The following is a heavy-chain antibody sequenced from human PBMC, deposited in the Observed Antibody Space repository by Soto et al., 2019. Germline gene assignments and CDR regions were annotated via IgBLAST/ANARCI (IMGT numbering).Heavy chain of an antibody. CDR1: GGSFSGYY. CDR3: ARGDGNYNWFDP. J-gene: IGHJ5*02. V-gene: IGHV4-34*01. Sequence: SETLSLTCAVYGGSFSGYYWSWIRQPPGKGLEWIGEINHSGSTNYNPSLKSRVTISVDTSKNQFSLKLSSVTAADTAVYYCARGDGNYNWFDPWGQGTLVTVSS. CDR2: INHSGST.